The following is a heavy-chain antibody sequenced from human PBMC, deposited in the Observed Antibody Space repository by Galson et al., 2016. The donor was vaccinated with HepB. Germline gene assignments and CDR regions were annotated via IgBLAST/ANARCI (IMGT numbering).Heavy chain of an antibody. Sequence: SLRLSCAASGFTFGNSGMHWVRQAPGKGLEWVAVISYDGSSKYSVDSVKGRFIISRDNSKNTLYLQMNSLRAEDTAVYYCAKEGGNGSLEWYRKGGMDVWGQGTTVIVSS. CDR1: GFTFGNSG. J-gene: IGHJ6*02. CDR3: AKEGGNGSLEWYRKGGMDV. V-gene: IGHV3-30*18. CDR2: ISYDGSSK. D-gene: IGHD3-3*01.